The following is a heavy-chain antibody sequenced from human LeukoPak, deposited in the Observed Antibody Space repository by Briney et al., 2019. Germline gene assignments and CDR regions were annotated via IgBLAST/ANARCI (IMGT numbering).Heavy chain of an antibody. J-gene: IGHJ3*02. V-gene: IGHV3-30*04. CDR1: GFTFSSYA. CDR3: ARDRTMIVVELDAFDI. Sequence: QPGRSLRLSCAASGFTFSSYAMHWVRQAPGKGLEWVAVISYDGSNKYYADSVKGRFTISRDNSKNTLYLQMNSLRAEDTAVYYCARDRTMIVVELDAFDIWGQGTMVTVSS. CDR2: ISYDGSNK. D-gene: IGHD3-22*01.